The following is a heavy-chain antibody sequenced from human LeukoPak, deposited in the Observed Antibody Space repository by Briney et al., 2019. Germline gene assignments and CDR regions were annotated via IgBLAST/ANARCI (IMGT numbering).Heavy chain of an antibody. CDR1: GFTLSSYW. CDR2: VNSDASST. J-gene: IGHJ4*02. D-gene: IGHD2-2*01. V-gene: IGHV3-74*03. Sequence: GGSLRLSCTASGFTLSSYWMHWVRQAPGKGLVWVSRVNSDASSTTYVDSVKGRFTISRDNAKNTLYLQMNSLRAEDTAVYYCARTYCSSTSCLVDYWGQGTLVTVSS. CDR3: ARTYCSSTSCLVDY.